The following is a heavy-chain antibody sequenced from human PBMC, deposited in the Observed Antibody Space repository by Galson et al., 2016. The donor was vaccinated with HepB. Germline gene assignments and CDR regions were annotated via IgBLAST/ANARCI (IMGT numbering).Heavy chain of an antibody. D-gene: IGHD2-15*01. J-gene: IGHJ5*02. CDR3: ARAVGGSFRMDP. CDR1: GYTFTSHY. V-gene: IGHV1-46*01. CDR2: INPRGGST. Sequence: SVKVSCKASGYTFTSHYIHWVRQAPGQGLEWMGMINPRGGSTTYAEKFEGRVTMTRDTSTSTVHLELSSLRSDDTAEYYCARAVGGSFRMDPWGQGTLVTVSS.